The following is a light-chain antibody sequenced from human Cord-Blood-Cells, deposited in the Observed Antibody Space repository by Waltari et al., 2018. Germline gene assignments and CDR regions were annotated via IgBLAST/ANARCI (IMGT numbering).Light chain of an antibody. CDR2: AAS. J-gene: IGKJ2*01. V-gene: IGKV1-39*01. CDR3: QQSYSTLMYT. CDR1: QSISSY. Sequence: DIQMTQSPSSLSASVGDRVTITCRASQSISSYLNWYQQKPGKAPKLLIYAASSLQGGVPSRFSGSAAGTDFTLTISSLQPEDFATYYCQQSYSTLMYTFGQGTKLEIK.